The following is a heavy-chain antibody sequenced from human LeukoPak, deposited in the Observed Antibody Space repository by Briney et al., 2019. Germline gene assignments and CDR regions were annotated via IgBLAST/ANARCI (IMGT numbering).Heavy chain of an antibody. CDR2: IIPIFGTA. V-gene: IGHV1-69*01. D-gene: IGHD3-10*01. Sequence: ASVKVSCKASGGTFSSYAISWVRQAPGQGLEWMGGIIPIFGTANYAQKFQGRVTITADESTSTAYMELSSLRSEDTAVYYCARGSYGSGSPPHVSYYYYMDVWGKGTTVTVSS. CDR1: GGTFSSYA. J-gene: IGHJ6*03. CDR3: ARGSYGSGSPPHVSYYYYMDV.